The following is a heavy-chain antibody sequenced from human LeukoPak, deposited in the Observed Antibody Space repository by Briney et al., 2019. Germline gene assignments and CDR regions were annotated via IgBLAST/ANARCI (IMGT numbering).Heavy chain of an antibody. D-gene: IGHD6-13*01. CDR2: IYYSGST. CDR1: GGSISSYY. V-gene: IGHV4-59*01. J-gene: IGHJ3*02. CDR3: TRDGLEGSSLYVFDM. Sequence: SETLSLTCTVSGGSISSYYWSWIRQPPGKGLEWIGYIYYSGSTNYNPSIKSRVTLSVDTSKNQFSLKLSSVTAADTAVYYGTRDGLEGSSLYVFDMWGQGTMVPVSS.